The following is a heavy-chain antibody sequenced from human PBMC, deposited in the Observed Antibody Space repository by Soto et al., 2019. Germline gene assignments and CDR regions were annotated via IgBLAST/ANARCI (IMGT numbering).Heavy chain of an antibody. CDR3: ARGGPYQLLSDFDY. Sequence: EVQLVESGGGLVQPGGSLRLSCVASGFTFTNYAMHWVRQAPGKGLEYVSAISNNGGSTYYANSVKGRFTISRDNPKNTLYLQMGSLSAEDMAVYYCARGGPYQLLSDFDYWGQGTLVTVSS. V-gene: IGHV3-64*01. CDR1: GFTFTNYA. D-gene: IGHD2-2*01. CDR2: ISNNGGST. J-gene: IGHJ4*02.